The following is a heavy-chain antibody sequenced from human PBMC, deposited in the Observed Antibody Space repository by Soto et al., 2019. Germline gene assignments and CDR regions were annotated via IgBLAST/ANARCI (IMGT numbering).Heavy chain of an antibody. CDR3: ARHDGSYEENDAFDI. CDR1: GGSISSSSYY. D-gene: IGHD1-26*01. CDR2: IYYSGST. V-gene: IGHV4-39*01. Sequence: QLQLQESGPGLVKPSETLSLTCTVSGGSISSSSYYWGWIRQPPGKGLEWIGSIYYSGSTYYNPSLKSRVTISVDTSKNQFSLKLSSVTAADTAVYYCARHDGSYEENDAFDIWGQGTMVTVSS. J-gene: IGHJ3*02.